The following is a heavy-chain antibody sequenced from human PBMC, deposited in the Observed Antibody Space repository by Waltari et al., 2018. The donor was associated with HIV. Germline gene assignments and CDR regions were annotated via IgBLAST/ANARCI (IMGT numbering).Heavy chain of an antibody. CDR3: VTLYNESPLYSNF. J-gene: IGHJ1*01. CDR2: FDPKNGKP. Sequence: QLIQSPTALKRPGASVTISCQVSGYPLSDLSMQWVRQGRGPRLEWMGGFDPKNGKPVYSQRFWGRVSLAEDTSEDTAFLELNRLTSDDTAVYYCVTLYNESPLYSNFWGQGTLVTV. CDR1: GYPLSDLS. D-gene: IGHD2-15*01. V-gene: IGHV1-24*01.